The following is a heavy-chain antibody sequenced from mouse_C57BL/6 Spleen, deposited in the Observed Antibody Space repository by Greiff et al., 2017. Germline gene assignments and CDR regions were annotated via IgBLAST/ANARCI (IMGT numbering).Heavy chain of an antibody. CDR3: ARDGYDGDYFDY. CDR2: IHPNSGST. CDR1: GYTFTSYW. Sequence: QVQLQQPGAELVKPGASVKLSCKASGYTFTSYWLHWVKQRPGQGLEWIGMIHPNSGSTHYNEKFKSKATLTVDKSSSTAYMQLSSLTSEDSAVYYCARDGYDGDYFDYWGQGTTLTVSS. J-gene: IGHJ2*01. D-gene: IGHD2-2*01. V-gene: IGHV1-64*01.